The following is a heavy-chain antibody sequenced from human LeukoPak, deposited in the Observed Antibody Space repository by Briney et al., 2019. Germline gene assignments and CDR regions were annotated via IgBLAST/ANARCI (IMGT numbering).Heavy chain of an antibody. V-gene: IGHV1-8*01. CDR3: ARVTGNIDY. D-gene: IGHD1/OR15-1a*01. J-gene: IGHJ4*02. CDR2: MNLNSGNT. CDR1: GYTFTSYD. Sequence: ASVKVSCKASGYTFTSYDINWVRQATGQGLEWMGWMNLNSGNTGYAQKFQGRVTMTRDTSISTAYMELSTLTSDDTAVYYCARVTGNIDYWGQGTLVTVSS.